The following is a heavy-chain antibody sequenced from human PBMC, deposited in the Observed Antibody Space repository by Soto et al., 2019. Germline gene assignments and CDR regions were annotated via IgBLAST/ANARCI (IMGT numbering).Heavy chain of an antibody. CDR1: GGSFSGYY. Sequence: QVQLQQWGAGLLKPSETLFLTCAVYGGSFSGYYWSWIRQPPGKGLEWIGEINHSGSTNYKPSLKSPVTISVDTSTHQFSQNLSSVPAADTAVYYCARGCGRIFDSVGQGTIVTVPS. V-gene: IGHV4-34*01. J-gene: IGHJ4*02. CDR2: INHSGST. CDR3: ARGCGRIFDS.